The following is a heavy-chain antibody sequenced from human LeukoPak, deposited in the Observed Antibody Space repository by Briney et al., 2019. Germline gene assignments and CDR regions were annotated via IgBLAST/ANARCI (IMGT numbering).Heavy chain of an antibody. CDR3: ARDQSSGYRGLY. V-gene: IGHV3-48*01. CDR1: GFTFSSYS. CDR2: ISSSSSTI. D-gene: IGHD3-22*01. J-gene: IGHJ4*02. Sequence: GGSLRLSCAASGFTFSSYSMNWVRQAPAKGLEGVSYISSSSSTIYYADSVKGRFTISRDNAKNSLYLQMNSLRAEDTAVYYCARDQSSGYRGLYWGQGTLVTVSS.